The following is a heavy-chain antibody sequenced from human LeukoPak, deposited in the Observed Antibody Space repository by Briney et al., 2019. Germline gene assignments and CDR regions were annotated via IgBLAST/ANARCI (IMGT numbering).Heavy chain of an antibody. CDR1: GYTLTELS. V-gene: IGHV1-24*01. D-gene: IGHD2-21*02. J-gene: IGHJ4*02. CDR2: FDPEDGET. CDR3: ATVSAVTAVYFDY. Sequence: ASVKVSCKVSGYTLTELSMHWGPQAPGKGREWRGGFDPEDGETIYAQKFQGRVTMTEDTSTDTAYMELSSLRSEDTAVYYCATVSAVTAVYFDYWGQGTLVTVSS.